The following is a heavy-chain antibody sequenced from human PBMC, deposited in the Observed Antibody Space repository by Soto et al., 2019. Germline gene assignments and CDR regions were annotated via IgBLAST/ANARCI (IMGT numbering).Heavy chain of an antibody. CDR2: IGGNGGST. D-gene: IGHD3-10*01. CDR3: AGRSYDSGSYNFDY. CDR1: GFTFSNYA. J-gene: IGHJ4*02. V-gene: IGHV3-23*01. Sequence: PGGSLRLSCAASGFTFSNYAMNWVRQAPGKGLEWVSSIGGNGGSTHYADSVKGRFTISRDNSKNTLYRQMNSLRAEDTAVYYCAGRSYDSGSYNFDYWGQGTLVTVSS.